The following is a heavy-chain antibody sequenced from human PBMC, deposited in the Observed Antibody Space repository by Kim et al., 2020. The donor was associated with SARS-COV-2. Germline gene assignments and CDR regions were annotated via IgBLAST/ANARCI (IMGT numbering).Heavy chain of an antibody. CDR2: ISYDGSNK. D-gene: IGHD5-18*01. Sequence: GGSLRLSCAASGFTFSSYAMHWVRQAPGKGLEWVAVISYDGSNKYYADSVKGRFTISRDNSKNTLYLQMNSLRAEDTAVYYCARGPGGDTAMVALGGLGVDIWGQGTMVTVSS. CDR3: ARGPGGDTAMVALGGLGVDI. J-gene: IGHJ3*02. CDR1: GFTFSSYA. V-gene: IGHV3-30*04.